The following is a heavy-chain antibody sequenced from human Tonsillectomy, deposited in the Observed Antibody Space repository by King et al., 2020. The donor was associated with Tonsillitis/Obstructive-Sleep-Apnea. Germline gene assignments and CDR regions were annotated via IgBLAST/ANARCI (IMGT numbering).Heavy chain of an antibody. D-gene: IGHD2-21*01. Sequence: VQLVQSGGGVVQPGRSLRLSCAASGFTFSNYAIHWVRQAPGKGLEWVAVISYDGSNKYYADSVKGRFTISRDNSKNTLYLQMNSLIAEDTAVYYCARGDGIVVVIASSFDYWGQGTLVTVSS. J-gene: IGHJ4*02. CDR3: ARGDGIVVVIASSFDY. CDR1: GFTFSNYA. CDR2: ISYDGSNK. V-gene: IGHV3-30*04.